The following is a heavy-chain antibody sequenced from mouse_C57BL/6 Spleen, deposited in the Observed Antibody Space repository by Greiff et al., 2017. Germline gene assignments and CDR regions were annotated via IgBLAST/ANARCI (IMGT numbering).Heavy chain of an antibody. Sequence: DVKLVESGGGLVKPGGSLKLSCAASGFTFSSYAMSWVRQTPEKRLEWVATISDGGSYTYYPDNVKGRFTISRDNAKNNLYLQMSHLKSEDTAMYYCARGWLPSDYWGQGTTLTVSS. CDR1: GFTFSSYA. CDR2: ISDGGSYT. CDR3: ARGWLPSDY. J-gene: IGHJ2*01. V-gene: IGHV5-4*03. D-gene: IGHD2-2*01.